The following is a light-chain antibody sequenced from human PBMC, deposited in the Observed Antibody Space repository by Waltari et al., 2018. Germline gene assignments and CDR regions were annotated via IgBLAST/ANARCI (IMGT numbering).Light chain of an antibody. Sequence: DIPMTQSPSTLSASEGYTVTITCRASQNIESYLAWYQQKRGEAPKLLIRKATTLEDGVPSRFSGAGSGTEFTLTISSLQPDDFATYYCQQYSDFWTFGPGTKV. CDR3: QQYSDFWT. V-gene: IGKV1-5*03. CDR2: KAT. CDR1: QNIESY. J-gene: IGKJ1*01.